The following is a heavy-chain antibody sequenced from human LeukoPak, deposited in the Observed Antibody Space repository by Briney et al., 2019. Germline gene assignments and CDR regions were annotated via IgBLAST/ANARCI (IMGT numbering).Heavy chain of an antibody. J-gene: IGHJ4*02. CDR1: GFTFSSYA. CDR3: AKDAHPGGYDPEGPDY. V-gene: IGHV3-23*01. Sequence: PGGSLRLSCAASGFTFSSYAMSWVRQAPGKGLEWVSAISGSGGSTYYADSVKGRFTISRDNSKNTLYLQMNSLRAEDTAVYYCAKDAHPGGYDPEGPDYWGQGTLVTVSS. CDR2: ISGSGGST. D-gene: IGHD3-16*01.